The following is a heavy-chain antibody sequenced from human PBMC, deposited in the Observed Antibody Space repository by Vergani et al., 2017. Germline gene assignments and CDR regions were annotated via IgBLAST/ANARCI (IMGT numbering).Heavy chain of an antibody. CDR3: ASGISGDIVLMVYAILFALPVCAWIQLWLLGY. CDR1: GFTVSSNY. CDR2: ISSSGSTI. D-gene: IGHD2-8*01. V-gene: IGHV3-11*01. Sequence: VQLVESGGGLIQPGGSLRLSCAASGFTVSSNYMSWVRQAPGKGLEWVSYISSSGSTIYYADSVKCRFTISRDNAKNSLYLQMNSLRAEDTAVYYCASGISGDIVLMVYAILFALPVCAWIQLWLLGYWGQGTLVTVSS. J-gene: IGHJ4*02.